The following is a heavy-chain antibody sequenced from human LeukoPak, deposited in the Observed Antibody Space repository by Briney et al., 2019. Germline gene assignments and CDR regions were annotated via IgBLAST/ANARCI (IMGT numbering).Heavy chain of an antibody. Sequence: PSETLSLTCTVSGGSISSSSYYWSWIRQPPGKGLEWIGYIYYSGSTYYNPSLKSRVTISVDTSKNQFSLKLSSVTAADTAVYYCARGSGVRGDYWGQGTLVTVSS. V-gene: IGHV4-30-4*01. CDR3: ARGSGVRGDY. CDR2: IYYSGST. J-gene: IGHJ4*02. D-gene: IGHD3-10*01. CDR1: GGSISSSSYY.